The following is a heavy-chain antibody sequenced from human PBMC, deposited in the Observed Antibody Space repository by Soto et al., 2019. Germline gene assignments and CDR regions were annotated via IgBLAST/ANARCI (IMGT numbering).Heavy chain of an antibody. CDR2: ISPDGSKT. Sequence: QVHLVECGGGVVQPGRSLRLSCAASGFKFNTYTFNWVRQAPGKGLEWVAMISPDGSKTNYADALKGRFTISRDNSNNKVFLQMNSLTTEDTAIYFCARGLLEVMVPFDHWGQGTLVTVS. J-gene: IGHJ4*02. CDR3: ARGLLEVMVPFDH. D-gene: IGHD2-8*02. V-gene: IGHV3-30-3*01. CDR1: GFKFNTYT.